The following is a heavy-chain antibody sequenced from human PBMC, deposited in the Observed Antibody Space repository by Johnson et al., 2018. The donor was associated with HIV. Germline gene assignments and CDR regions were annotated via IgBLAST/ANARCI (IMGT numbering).Heavy chain of an antibody. CDR2: ISWNSGSI. V-gene: IGHV3-9*01. D-gene: IGHD2-21*01. CDR3: AKDVAFRDDAFDI. J-gene: IGHJ3*02. Sequence: VQLVESGGGLVQPGRSLRLSCAASGFTFDDYAMHWVRQAPGKGLEWVSGISWNSGSIGYADSVKGRFTISRDNAKNSLYLQMNSLRVEDTAVYYCAKDVAFRDDAFDIWGQGTMVTVSS. CDR1: GFTFDDYA.